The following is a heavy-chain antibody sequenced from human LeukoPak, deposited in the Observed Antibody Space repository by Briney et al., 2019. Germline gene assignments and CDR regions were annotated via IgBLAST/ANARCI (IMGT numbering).Heavy chain of an antibody. CDR2: IWSDGSKQ. CDR3: ARESAGISSDI. CDR1: GFTFMTYG. J-gene: IGHJ3*02. D-gene: IGHD2-15*01. Sequence: GRSLRLSCATSGFTFMTYGFHWVRQAPGKGLEWVAVIWSDGSKQYYANSVKGRFTISRDSSDSTVHLHMSSLRVEDTAVYYCARESAGISSDIWGQGTMVTVSS. V-gene: IGHV3-33*01.